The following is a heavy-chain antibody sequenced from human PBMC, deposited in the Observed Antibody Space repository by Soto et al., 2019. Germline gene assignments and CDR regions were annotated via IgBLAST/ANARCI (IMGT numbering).Heavy chain of an antibody. CDR3: AKDSSSWTKGGNWFDP. J-gene: IGHJ5*02. D-gene: IGHD6-13*01. CDR2: MNPNSGNT. CDR1: GYTFTSYD. V-gene: IGHV1-8*01. Sequence: ASVKVSCKASGYTFTSYDINWVRQATGQGLEWMGWMNPNSGNTGYAQKFQGRVTMTRNTSISTAYMELSSLRTEDTALYYCAKDSSSWTKGGNWFDPWGQGTLVTVSS.